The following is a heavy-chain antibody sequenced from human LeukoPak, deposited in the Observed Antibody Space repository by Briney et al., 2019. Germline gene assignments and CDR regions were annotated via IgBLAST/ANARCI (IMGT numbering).Heavy chain of an antibody. CDR1: GFTFSSYA. CDR2: ISGSGGST. V-gene: IGHV3-23*01. D-gene: IGHD6-13*01. Sequence: GGSLRLSCAASGFTFSSYAMSWVRQAPGKGLEWVSAISGSGGSTYYADSVKGRFTISRDNSKNTLYLQMNSLRAEDTAVYYCAKDFSYSSNWYSDYWGQGTLVTVSS. CDR3: AKDFSYSSNWYSDY. J-gene: IGHJ4*02.